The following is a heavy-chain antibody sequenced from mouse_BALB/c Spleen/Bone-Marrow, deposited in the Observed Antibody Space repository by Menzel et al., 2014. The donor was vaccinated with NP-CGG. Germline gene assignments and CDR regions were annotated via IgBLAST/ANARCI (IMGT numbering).Heavy chain of an antibody. CDR1: GFTFSDYG. J-gene: IGHJ3*01. CDR2: ISNLAYSI. CDR3: VRVDRYDKGAWFAY. V-gene: IGHV5-15*02. Sequence: DVMLVESGGGLVQPGGSRKLSCAASGFTFSDYGMAWVRQAPGKGPEWVAFISNLAYSIYYADTVTGRFTISRENAKNTLYLEMSSLRSEDTAMYYCVRVDRYDKGAWFAYWGQGTLVTVSA. D-gene: IGHD2-14*01.